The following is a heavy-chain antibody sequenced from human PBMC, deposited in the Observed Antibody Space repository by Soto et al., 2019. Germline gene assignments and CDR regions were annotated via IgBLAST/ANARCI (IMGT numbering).Heavy chain of an antibody. CDR1: GGTFSNYA. CDR3: TKGGYCNAGVCYRAVDD. V-gene: IGHV1-69*01. D-gene: IGHD2-8*02. Sequence: QVQLVQSGAEVKKPGSSVKVSCKASGGTFSNYAVSWVRQAPGQGLEWMGVIIPVFDTTYYAQKFQGRVTITADESTSTAYMQLSSLRSEDTAVYYCTKGGYCNAGVCYRAVDDWGQGTLVTVSS. J-gene: IGHJ4*02. CDR2: IIPVFDTT.